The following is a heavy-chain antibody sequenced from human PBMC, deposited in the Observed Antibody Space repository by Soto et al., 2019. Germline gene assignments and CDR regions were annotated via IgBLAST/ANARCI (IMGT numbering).Heavy chain of an antibody. V-gene: IGHV1-18*01. CDR2: ISAYNGNT. CDR3: ARERVRYDFWSAYHDAFDI. CDR1: GYTFTSYG. J-gene: IGHJ3*02. Sequence: ASVKVSCKASGYTFTSYGISWVRQAPGQGLEWMGWISAYNGNTNYAQKLQGRVTMTTDTSTSTAYMELRSLSSVTAADTAVYYCARERVRYDFWSAYHDAFDIWGQGTMVTVSS. D-gene: IGHD3-3*01.